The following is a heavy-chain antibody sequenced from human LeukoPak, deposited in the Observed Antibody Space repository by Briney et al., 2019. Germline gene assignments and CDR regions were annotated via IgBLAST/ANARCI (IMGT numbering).Heavy chain of an antibody. V-gene: IGHV3-30*01. CDR2: TSNHGNDG. CDR1: GFSFSSYA. CDR3: TRDRGAMNDFDY. D-gene: IGHD2-2*01. J-gene: IGHJ4*02. Sequence: PGGSLRLSCIDSGFSFSSYAMHWVRHSPAKGLVWVAVTSNHGNDGFYADSAKGRFTIDRDNTKKTLYLQMDSLRPEDTGVYYCTRDRGAMNDFDYWGQGTLVTVPS.